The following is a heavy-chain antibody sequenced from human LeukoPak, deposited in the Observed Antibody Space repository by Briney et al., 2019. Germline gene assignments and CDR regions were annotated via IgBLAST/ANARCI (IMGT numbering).Heavy chain of an antibody. CDR3: AKEFNRGLPDY. V-gene: IGHV3-30*18. J-gene: IGHJ4*02. D-gene: IGHD2-21*01. Sequence: GGSLRLSCAASGFTFSTYGMHWVRQAPGKGLEWVAVISYDGSNEYYADSVKGRSTISRDNSKNTLYLQMSSLRAEDTAVYYCAKEFNRGLPDYWGQGTLVTVPS. CDR2: ISYDGSNE. CDR1: GFTFSTYG.